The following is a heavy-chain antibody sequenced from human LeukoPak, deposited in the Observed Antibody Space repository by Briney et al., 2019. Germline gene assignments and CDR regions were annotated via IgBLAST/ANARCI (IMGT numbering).Heavy chain of an antibody. J-gene: IGHJ4*02. CDR1: GFTFSNAW. CDR2: IKSKTDGGTT. D-gene: IGHD2-2*01. V-gene: IGHV3-15*01. Sequence: GGSLRLSCAASGFTFSNAWMSWVRQAPGKGREWVGRIKSKTDGGTTDYAAPVKGRFTISRDDSKNTLYLQMNSLKTEDTAVYYCAELGYCSSTSCPGDYWGQGTLVTVSS. CDR3: AELGYCSSTSCPGDY.